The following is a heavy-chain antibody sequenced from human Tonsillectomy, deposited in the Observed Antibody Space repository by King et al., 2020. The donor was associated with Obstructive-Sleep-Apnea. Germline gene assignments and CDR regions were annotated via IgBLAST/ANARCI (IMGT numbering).Heavy chain of an antibody. CDR1: GFTVSSNY. J-gene: IGHJ4*02. V-gene: IGHV3-66*01. D-gene: IGHD3-10*01. CDR3: ARDMITMVRGVINAEDY. CDR2: IYSGGST. Sequence: VQLVESGGGLVQPGGSLRLSCAASGFTVSSNYMSWVRQAPGKGLEWVSVIYSGGSTYYADSVKGRFTISRDNSKNTLYLQMNSLRAEDTAVYYCARDMITMVRGVINAEDYWGQGTLVTVSS.